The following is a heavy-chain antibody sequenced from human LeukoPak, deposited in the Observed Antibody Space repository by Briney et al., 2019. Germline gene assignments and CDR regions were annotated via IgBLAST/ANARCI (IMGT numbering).Heavy chain of an antibody. Sequence: PGRSLRLSCAASGFTFSSYVMHWVRQAPGKGLEWVAVISYDGSNKYYADSVKGRFTISRDNSKNTLHLQMNSLRAEDTAVYYCARAMDPRGWFDPWGQGTLVTVSS. CDR1: GFTFSSYV. D-gene: IGHD3-10*01. V-gene: IGHV3-30-3*01. CDR3: ARAMDPRGWFDP. J-gene: IGHJ5*02. CDR2: ISYDGSNK.